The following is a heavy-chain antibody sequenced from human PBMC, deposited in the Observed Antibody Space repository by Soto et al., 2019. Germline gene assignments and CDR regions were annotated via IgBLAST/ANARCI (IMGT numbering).Heavy chain of an antibody. D-gene: IGHD6-25*01. Sequence: KPSETLSLTCTVSGGSLSSNYWTWIRQSPGKGLEWIGYVYFSGNTNYNPSLKSRVSISIDTSKNQFSLRLASVTAADTAFYYCGSVRPSGYVPSWGQGTLVTVSS. J-gene: IGHJ5*02. CDR3: GSVRPSGYVPS. CDR1: GGSLSSNY. CDR2: VYFSGNT. V-gene: IGHV4-59*01.